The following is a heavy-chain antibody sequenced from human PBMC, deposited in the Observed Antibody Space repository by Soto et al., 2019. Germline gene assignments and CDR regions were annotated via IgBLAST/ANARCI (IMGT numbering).Heavy chain of an antibody. CDR1: GYSFTSYW. D-gene: IGHD6-13*01. V-gene: IGHV5-10-1*01. CDR3: ARGIAAAGTDYGMGV. CDR2: IDPSDSYT. Sequence: KISGKGSGYSFTSYWISWVRQMPGKGLEWMGRIDPSDSYTNYSPSFQGHVTISADKSISTAYLQWSSLKPSDTAMYYCARGIAAAGTDYGMGVWGQGTTVTVSS. J-gene: IGHJ6*02.